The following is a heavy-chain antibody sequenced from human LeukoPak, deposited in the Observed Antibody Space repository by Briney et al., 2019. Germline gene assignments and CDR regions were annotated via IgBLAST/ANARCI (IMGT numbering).Heavy chain of an antibody. CDR2: LRNGDDST. CDR1: GFSFSSFA. Sequence: GGSLRLSCAASGFSFSSFAISWVRQAPGKGLEWVSALRNGDDSTEYADSVKGRFTISRDISKNTLYLQMNNLRAEDTAVYYCAKRHSSNWYFDYWGQGTLVTVSS. D-gene: IGHD6-13*01. J-gene: IGHJ4*02. CDR3: AKRHSSNWYFDY. V-gene: IGHV3-23*01.